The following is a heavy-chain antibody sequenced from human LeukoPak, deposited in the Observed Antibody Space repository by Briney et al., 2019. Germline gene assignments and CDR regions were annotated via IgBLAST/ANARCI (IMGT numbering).Heavy chain of an antibody. D-gene: IGHD1-7*01. CDR2: TDTVGSTT. Sequence: QPGGSLRLSCAASGFTFSSYYMYWVRQAPGKGPVWVSGTDTVGSTTSYADSVVKGRFTISRHNAKNTLYLQMNSLRAEDTAVYYCVAYNWNYPDYWGQGTLVTVSS. CDR3: VAYNWNYPDY. CDR1: GFTFSSYY. J-gene: IGHJ4*02. V-gene: IGHV3-74*01.